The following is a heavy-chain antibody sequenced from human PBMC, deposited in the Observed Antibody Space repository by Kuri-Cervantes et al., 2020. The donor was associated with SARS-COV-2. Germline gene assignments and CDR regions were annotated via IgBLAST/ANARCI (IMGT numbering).Heavy chain of an antibody. D-gene: IGHD6-13*01. CDR3: AREGSSRRLGTFDY. CDR1: GFTFSSYA. Sequence: GESLKISCAASGFTFSSYAMSWVRQAPGKGLEWVSAISGSGGSTYYADSVKGRFTISRDNSKNTLYLQMNSLRAEDTAVYYCAREGSSRRLGTFDYWGQGTLVTVSS. CDR2: ISGSGGST. J-gene: IGHJ4*02. V-gene: IGHV3-23*01.